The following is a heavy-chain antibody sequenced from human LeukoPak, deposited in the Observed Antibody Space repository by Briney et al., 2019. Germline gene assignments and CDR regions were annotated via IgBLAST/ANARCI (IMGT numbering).Heavy chain of an antibody. J-gene: IGHJ4*02. CDR3: AKDMGVTIFGVVIIRDYFDY. D-gene: IGHD3-3*01. Sequence: GGSLRLSCAASGFTFSSYAMSWVRQAPGKGLEWVSAISGSGGSTYYADSVKGRFTISRGNSKNTLYLQMNSLRAEDTAVYYCAKDMGVTIFGVVIIRDYFDYWGQGTLVTVSS. CDR1: GFTFSSYA. V-gene: IGHV3-23*01. CDR2: ISGSGGST.